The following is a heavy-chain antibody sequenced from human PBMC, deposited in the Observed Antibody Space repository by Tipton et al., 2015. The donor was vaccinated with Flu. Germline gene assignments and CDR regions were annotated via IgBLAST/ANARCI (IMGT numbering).Heavy chain of an antibody. CDR2: INSDGSST. D-gene: IGHD1-26*01. CDR3: ARGAGPTKDKDWYFDL. V-gene: IGHV3-74*01. CDR1: GFTFSSYW. Sequence: SLRLSCAASGFTFSSYWMHWVRQAPGKGLMWVSRINSDGSSTSYADSVKGRFTISRDNAKNTLYLQMNSLRAEDTAVYYCARGAGPTKDKDWYFDLWGRGTLVTVSS. J-gene: IGHJ2*01.